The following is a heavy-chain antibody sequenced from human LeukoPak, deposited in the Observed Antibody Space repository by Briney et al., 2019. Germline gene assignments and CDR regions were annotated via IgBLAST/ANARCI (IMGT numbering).Heavy chain of an antibody. Sequence: PGGSLRLSCAASGFTFSSYSINSVRQAPGKGLEWVSSISSSSSYIYYADSVKGRFTISRDNAKNSLYLQMNSLRAEDTAVYYCARDSQTSGYSYSYDFFLWGQGTLVTVSS. CDR1: GFTFSSYS. CDR2: ISSSSSYI. D-gene: IGHD5-18*01. J-gene: IGHJ4*02. V-gene: IGHV3-21*01. CDR3: ARDSQTSGYSYSYDFFL.